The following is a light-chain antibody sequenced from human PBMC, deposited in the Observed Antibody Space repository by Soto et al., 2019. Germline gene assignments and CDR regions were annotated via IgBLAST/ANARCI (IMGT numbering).Light chain of an antibody. J-gene: IGKJ1*01. V-gene: IGKV3-11*01. Sequence: EIVLTQSPATLSSSPGERATLSCRASQTVFSGLAWYQHKPGQAPRLLIYESSNRATGIPARFSGSGSGTDFTLTINSLEPEDFAVYYCHQRRSWPRTFGQGTKVEIK. CDR2: ESS. CDR3: HQRRSWPRT. CDR1: QTVFSG.